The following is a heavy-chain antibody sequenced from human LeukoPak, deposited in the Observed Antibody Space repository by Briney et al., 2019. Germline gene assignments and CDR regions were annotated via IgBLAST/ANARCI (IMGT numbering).Heavy chain of an antibody. V-gene: IGHV1-8*01. CDR1: GYTFINYD. Sequence: ASVKVSCKASGYTFINYDINWVRQATGQGLEWLGWMNPKSGKTGYAHNLQGRVTMTRNISISTAYMELSSLRSEDTAIYYCARGRRAGTSGFYLLDAFDMWGQGTMVTVSS. CDR2: MNPKSGKT. CDR3: ARGRRAGTSGFYLLDAFDM. D-gene: IGHD3-22*01. J-gene: IGHJ3*02.